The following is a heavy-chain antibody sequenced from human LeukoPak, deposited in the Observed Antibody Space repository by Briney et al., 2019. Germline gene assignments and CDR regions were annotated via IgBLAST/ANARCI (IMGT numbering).Heavy chain of an antibody. J-gene: IGHJ3*02. V-gene: IGHV4-59*12. CDR2: IYYSGST. CDR1: GGSISSYY. CDR3: ARDQTVAATDAFDI. Sequence: PSETLSLTCTVSGGSISSYYWSWIRQPPGKGLEWIGYIYYSGSTNYNPSLKSRVTISVDRSKNQFSLKLSSVTAADTAVYYCARDQTVAATDAFDIWGQGTMVTVSS. D-gene: IGHD2-15*01.